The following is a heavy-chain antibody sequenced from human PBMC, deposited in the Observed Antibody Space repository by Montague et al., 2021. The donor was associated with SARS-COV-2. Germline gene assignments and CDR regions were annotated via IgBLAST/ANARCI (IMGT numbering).Heavy chain of an antibody. Sequence: SETLSPTCTVSGGSITGYYWSWLRRSPGKGLEWIAYIYDGGAANYNPSLGSRVTISTDTSKNQLSLKVNSVTAADTAVYYCVRDHPYGGPRGAYDIWGQGTVVTVSS. CDR1: GGSITGYY. CDR2: IYDGGAA. D-gene: IGHD4-23*01. V-gene: IGHV4-59*01. J-gene: IGHJ3*02. CDR3: VRDHPYGGPRGAYDI.